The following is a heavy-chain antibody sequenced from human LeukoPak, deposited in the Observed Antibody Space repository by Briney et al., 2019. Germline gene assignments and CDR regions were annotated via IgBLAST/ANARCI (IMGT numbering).Heavy chain of an antibody. Sequence: GGSLRLSCAASGFTFSDYYMSWIRQAPGKGLEWVSYISSSGSTIYYADSVKGRFTISRDNAKNSLYLQMNSLRADDTGVYYCAKDIAAAGLDYWGQGTLVTVSS. V-gene: IGHV3-11*01. J-gene: IGHJ4*02. CDR2: ISSSGSTI. CDR3: AKDIAAAGLDY. CDR1: GFTFSDYY. D-gene: IGHD6-13*01.